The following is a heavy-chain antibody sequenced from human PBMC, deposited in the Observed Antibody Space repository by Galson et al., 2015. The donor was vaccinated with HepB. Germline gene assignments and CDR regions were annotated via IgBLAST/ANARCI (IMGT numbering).Heavy chain of an antibody. J-gene: IGHJ3*02. CDR2: ISSSSSTI. Sequence: SLRLSCAASGFTFSSYSMNWVRQAPGKGLEWVSYISSSSSTIYYADSVKGRFTISRDNAKNSLYLQMNSLRAEDTAVYYCARDGSYYDSSGYFGAFDIWGQGTMVTVSS. D-gene: IGHD3-22*01. CDR1: GFTFSSYS. CDR3: ARDGSYYDSSGYFGAFDI. V-gene: IGHV3-48*04.